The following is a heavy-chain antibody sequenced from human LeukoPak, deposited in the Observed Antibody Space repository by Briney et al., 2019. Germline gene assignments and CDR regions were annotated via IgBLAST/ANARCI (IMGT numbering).Heavy chain of an antibody. Sequence: PSETLSLTCTVSGYSISSGYYWGWIRQPPGKGLEWIGSIYHSGSTYYNPSLKSRVTISVDTSKNQFSLKLSSVTAADTAVYYCASPIVGDAFDIRGQGTMVTVSS. D-gene: IGHD1-26*01. CDR3: ASPIVGDAFDI. CDR2: IYHSGST. J-gene: IGHJ3*02. V-gene: IGHV4-38-2*02. CDR1: GYSISSGYY.